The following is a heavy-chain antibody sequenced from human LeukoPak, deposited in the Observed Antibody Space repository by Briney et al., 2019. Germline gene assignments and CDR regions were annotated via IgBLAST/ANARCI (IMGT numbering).Heavy chain of an antibody. CDR1: GFTFSSYR. V-gene: IGHV3-21*01. CDR2: ISSSSSFI. Sequence: PGGSLRLSCAASGFTFSSYRMNWVRQAPGKGLEWVSSISSSSSFIYYAHSLKGRFTISRDNAKNSLYLQMNSLRAEDTAVYYCARDGHCSSTSCKRGFDYWGQGTLVTVSS. J-gene: IGHJ4*02. CDR3: ARDGHCSSTSCKRGFDY. D-gene: IGHD2-2*01.